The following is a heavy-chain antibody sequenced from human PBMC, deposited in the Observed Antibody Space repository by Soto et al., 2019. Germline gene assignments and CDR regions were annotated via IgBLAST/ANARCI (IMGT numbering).Heavy chain of an antibody. D-gene: IGHD3-10*01. CDR3: AYTYYASGAYFRY. J-gene: IGHJ4*02. V-gene: IGHV2-5*02. Sequence: QITLKESGPTLVKPTQTLTLTCTFSGFSLGTSSGVVVGWIRQPPTKALECLALIYWDEDKRYSPSLRNRLPXTXAXXKNQLVLTMHDMDAVDTATYYCAYTYYASGAYFRYWGQGTHVTFSS. CDR1: GFSLGTSSGVV. CDR2: IYWDEDK.